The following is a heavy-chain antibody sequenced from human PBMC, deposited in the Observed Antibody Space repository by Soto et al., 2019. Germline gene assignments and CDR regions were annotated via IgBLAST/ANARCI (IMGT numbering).Heavy chain of an antibody. J-gene: IGHJ6*02. D-gene: IGHD3-9*01. CDR1: GFTFSSYA. Sequence: GGSLRLSCAASGFTFSSYAMHWVRQAPGKGLEWVAVISYDGSNKYYADSVKGRFTISRDNSKNTLYLQMNSLRAEDTAVYYCARERSYYEILTLYYYYGMDVWGQGTTVTVSS. CDR3: ARERSYYEILTLYYYYGMDV. V-gene: IGHV3-30-3*01. CDR2: ISYDGSNK.